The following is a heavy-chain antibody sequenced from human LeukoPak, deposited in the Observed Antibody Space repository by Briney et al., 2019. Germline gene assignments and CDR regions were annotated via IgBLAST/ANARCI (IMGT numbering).Heavy chain of an antibody. J-gene: IGHJ4*02. CDR3: ARSSGSYLVHFDY. D-gene: IGHD1-26*01. Sequence: ASVKVSCKTSGYTFSDYFIHWVRQAPGQGLEWMGWINPYSGGANFAQKFQGRVTMTRDTSTSTVYMELSRLRSDDTAVCYSARSSGSYLVHFDYWGQGTLVTVSS. V-gene: IGHV1-2*02. CDR2: INPYSGGA. CDR1: GYTFSDYF.